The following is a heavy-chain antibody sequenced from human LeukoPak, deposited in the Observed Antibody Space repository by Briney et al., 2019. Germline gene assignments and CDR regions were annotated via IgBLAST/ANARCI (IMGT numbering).Heavy chain of an antibody. CDR1: GYTFTSYD. Sequence: ASVKVSCKASGYTFTSYDFNWVRQATGQRPEWMGWMSPNSGDTGYAQKFQDRVTMTRNTSISTAYMELSSLRSDDTAVYYCARAGSHWHYVYWGQGTVVTVSS. D-gene: IGHD3-10*01. CDR2: MSPNSGDT. J-gene: IGHJ4*02. CDR3: ARAGSHWHYVY. V-gene: IGHV1-8*01.